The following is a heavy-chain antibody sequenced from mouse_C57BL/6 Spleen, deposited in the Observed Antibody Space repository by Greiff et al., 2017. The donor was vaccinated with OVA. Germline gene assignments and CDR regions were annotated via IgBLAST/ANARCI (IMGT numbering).Heavy chain of an antibody. V-gene: IGHV3-6*01. J-gene: IGHJ2*01. CDR3: ARRGLGSSFDY. Sequence: VQLQQSGPGLVKPSQSLSLTCSVTGYSITSGYYWNWIRQFPGNKLEWMGYISYDGSNNYNPSLKNRISITRDTSKNQFFLKLNSVTTEDTATYYCARRGLGSSFDYWGQGTTLTVSS. D-gene: IGHD4-1*01. CDR1: GYSITSGYY. CDR2: ISYDGSN.